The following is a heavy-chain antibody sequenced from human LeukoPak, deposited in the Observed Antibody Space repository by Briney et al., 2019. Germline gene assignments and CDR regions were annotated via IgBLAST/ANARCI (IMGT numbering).Heavy chain of an antibody. J-gene: IGHJ4*02. Sequence: ASVKVSCKASGYTFTSYGITWVRQAPGQGLEWMGWISTYNGNTNNVQKLQGRVTMTTDTSTSTAYMELRSLRSDDTDVYYCARVYNYYDTSGYYLGNYFDYWGRGTLVTVSS. CDR3: ARVYNYYDTSGYYLGNYFDY. D-gene: IGHD3-22*01. V-gene: IGHV1-18*01. CDR1: GYTFTSYG. CDR2: ISTYNGNT.